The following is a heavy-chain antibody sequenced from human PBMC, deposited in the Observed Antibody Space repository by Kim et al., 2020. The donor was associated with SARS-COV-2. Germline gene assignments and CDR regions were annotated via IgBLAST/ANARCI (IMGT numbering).Heavy chain of an antibody. CDR2: IYYSGST. CDR1: GGSISSSSYY. V-gene: IGHV4-39*01. Sequence: SETLSLTCTVSGGSISSSSYYWGWIRQPPGKGLEWIGSIYYSGSTYYNPSLKSRVTISVDTSKNQFSLKLSSVTAADTAVYYCARRPLYYGSGNNWFDPWGQGTLVTVSS. CDR3: ARRPLYYGSGNNWFDP. D-gene: IGHD3-10*01. J-gene: IGHJ5*02.